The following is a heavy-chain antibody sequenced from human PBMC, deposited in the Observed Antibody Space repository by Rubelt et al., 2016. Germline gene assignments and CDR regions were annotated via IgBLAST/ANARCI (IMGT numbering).Heavy chain of an antibody. V-gene: IGHV4-39*07. CDR2: IYDRGRT. Sequence: QVQLQESGPGLVKPSETLSLTCTVSSDSINSSSYYWDWIRQSPGKGLEWIGYIYDRGRTNYNPSLKSRVTISVDTSKNQFSLRLSSATAADTAVYYCARGNGYYGMDVWGQGTTVTVSS. CDR1: SDSINSSSYY. CDR3: ARGNGYYGMDV. D-gene: IGHD2-8*01. J-gene: IGHJ6*02.